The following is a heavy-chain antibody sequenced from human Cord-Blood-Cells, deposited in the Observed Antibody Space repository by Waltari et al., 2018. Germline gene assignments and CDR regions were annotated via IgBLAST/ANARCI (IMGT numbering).Heavy chain of an antibody. CDR1: GGSISSDS. Sequence: QVQLQESGPGLVKPSETLSLTCTVSGGSISSDSWSWRRQPPGKGLEWIGYIYYSGSTNYNPSLKSRVTISVDTSKNQFSLKLSSVTAADTTVYYCARVAVGASENYYMDVWGKGTTVTVSS. J-gene: IGHJ6*03. CDR3: ARVAVGASENYYMDV. V-gene: IGHV4-59*01. D-gene: IGHD1-26*01. CDR2: IYYSGST.